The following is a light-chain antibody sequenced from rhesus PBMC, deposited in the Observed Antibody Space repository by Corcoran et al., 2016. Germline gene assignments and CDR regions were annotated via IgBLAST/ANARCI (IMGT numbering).Light chain of an antibody. Sequence: DIQMTQSPSSLSASVGDKVTITCRASQGISSWLAWYQQKPGKALKLLIYAASSLQSGVPSRFSGSGSGTDYTLTISSLQPEDFATYYFQQGYNTPFTFGPGTKLDIK. J-gene: IGKJ3*01. CDR1: QGISSW. CDR2: AAS. V-gene: IGKV1-18*01. CDR3: QQGYNTPFT.